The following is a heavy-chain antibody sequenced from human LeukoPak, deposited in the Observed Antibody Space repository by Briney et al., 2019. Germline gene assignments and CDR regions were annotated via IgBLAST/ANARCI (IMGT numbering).Heavy chain of an antibody. CDR1: GYTFTSYG. V-gene: IGHV1-18*01. CDR2: ISAYNGNT. CDR3: ARDPHYDSSGYYYVVRYFDY. J-gene: IGHJ4*02. Sequence: ASVKVSCKASGYTFTSYGISWVRQAPGQGLEWMGWISAYNGNTNYAQKLQGRVTMTTDTSTSTAYMELRSLGSDDTAVYYCARDPHYDSSGYYYVVRYFDYWGQGTLVTVSS. D-gene: IGHD3-22*01.